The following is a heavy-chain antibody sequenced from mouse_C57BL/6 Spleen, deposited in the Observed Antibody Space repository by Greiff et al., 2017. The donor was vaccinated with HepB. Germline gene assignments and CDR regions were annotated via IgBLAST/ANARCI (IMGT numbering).Heavy chain of an antibody. CDR3: ARVDLLWYFDV. Sequence: VQLQQSGPELVKPGASVKISCKASGYTFTDYYMNWVKQSNGKSLEWIGDINPNNGGTSYNQKFKGKATLTVDKSSSTAYMELRSLTSEDSAVYYCARVDLLWYFDVWGTGTTVTVSS. D-gene: IGHD2-1*01. CDR1: GYTFTDYY. CDR2: INPNNGGT. J-gene: IGHJ1*03. V-gene: IGHV1-26*01.